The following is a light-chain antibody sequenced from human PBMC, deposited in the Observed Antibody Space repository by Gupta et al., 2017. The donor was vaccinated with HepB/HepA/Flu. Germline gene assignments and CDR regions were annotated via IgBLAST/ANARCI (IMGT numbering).Light chain of an antibody. V-gene: IGLV6-57*03. CDR3: QSYDSSNLGRV. J-gene: IGLJ2*01. CDR2: EDN. CDR1: SGSIASNY. Sequence: FMLTQPPSASSSPGKTVTISCTRSSGSIASNYVQWYQQRPGSAPTTVIYEDNQRPSGVPDRFSGSIDSSSTSASLTISGVKTEDEADYYCQSYDSSNLGRVFGGGTKLTVL.